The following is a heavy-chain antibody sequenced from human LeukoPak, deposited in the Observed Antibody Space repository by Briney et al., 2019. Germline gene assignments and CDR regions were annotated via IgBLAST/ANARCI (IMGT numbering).Heavy chain of an antibody. CDR1: GGSFSAYY. CDR3: ARYGKGRWLTSTRPFWYFDL. V-gene: IGHV4-34*01. J-gene: IGHJ2*01. Sequence: SETLSLTCAVYGGSFSAYYWSWIRQPPGKGLEWIGEINHSGSTNYNPSLKSRVTISVDTSKNQFSLKLSSVAAADTAVYYCARYGKGRWLTSTRPFWYFDLWGRGTLVTVSS. CDR2: INHSGST. D-gene: IGHD5-24*01.